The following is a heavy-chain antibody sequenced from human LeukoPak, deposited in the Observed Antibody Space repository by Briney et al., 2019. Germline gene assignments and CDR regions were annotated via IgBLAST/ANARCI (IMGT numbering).Heavy chain of an antibody. V-gene: IGHV1-46*01. CDR1: GYTFTSYY. CDR3: ARVVADSSGWETLDY. D-gene: IGHD6-19*01. J-gene: IGHJ4*02. CDR2: INPSGGST. Sequence: ASVKVSCKASGYTFTSYYIHWVRQAHGQGLEWMGIINPSGGSTSYAQKFQGRVTMTRDTSTSTVYMELTSLRSEDTAVYYCARVVADSSGWETLDYWGQGTLVTASS.